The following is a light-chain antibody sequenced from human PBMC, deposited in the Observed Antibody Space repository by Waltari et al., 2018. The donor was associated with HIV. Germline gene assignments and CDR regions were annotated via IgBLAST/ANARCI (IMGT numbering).Light chain of an antibody. CDR3: QQRSNWPRT. J-gene: IGKJ1*01. CDR2: DAS. Sequence: EIVLTQSPATLSLSPGERATLSCRASQSVSSYLAWYQQKPGQAPRLLIYDASNRATGFPARFSSLEPEDFAVYYCQQRSNWPRTFGQGTKVEVK. V-gene: IGKV3-11*01. CDR1: QSVSSY.